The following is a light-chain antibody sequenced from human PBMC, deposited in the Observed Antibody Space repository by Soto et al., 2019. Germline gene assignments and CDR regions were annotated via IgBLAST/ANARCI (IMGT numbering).Light chain of an antibody. CDR1: RSDVGGYNY. J-gene: IGLJ2*01. V-gene: IGLV2-8*01. Sequence: QSALTQPPSASGSPGQSVTISCTGTRSDVGGYNYVSWYQQHPGKAPKLMMYEVSKRPSGVPDRFSGSKSGNTASLTVSGLKAEDEADYYCSSYAGSNKLLFGGGTKLTVL. CDR2: EVS. CDR3: SSYAGSNKLL.